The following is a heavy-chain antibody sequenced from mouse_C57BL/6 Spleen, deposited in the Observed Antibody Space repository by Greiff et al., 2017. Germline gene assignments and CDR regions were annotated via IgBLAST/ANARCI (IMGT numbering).Heavy chain of an antibody. CDR3: ASGAYGSSPWFAY. Sequence: VQLQQPGAELVMPGASVKLSCKASGYTFTSYWMHWVKQRPGQGLEWIGEIDPSDSYTNYNQKFKGKSTLTVDKSSSTAYMQLSSRTSEDSAVYYCASGAYGSSPWFAYWGQGTLVTVSA. D-gene: IGHD1-1*01. CDR1: GYTFTSYW. CDR2: IDPSDSYT. J-gene: IGHJ3*01. V-gene: IGHV1-69*01.